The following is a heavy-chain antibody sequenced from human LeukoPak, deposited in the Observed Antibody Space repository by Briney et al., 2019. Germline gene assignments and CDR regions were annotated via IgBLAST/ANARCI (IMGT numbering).Heavy chain of an antibody. CDR1: GGSISSSSFY. CDR3: ARVGIPGSHYCSSTSCPFDY. D-gene: IGHD2-2*01. Sequence: SETLSLTCTVSGGSISSSSFYWGWIRQPPGKGLEWIGTIYYSGSTYYNPSLKSRVTVSLDTSKNQFSLKLTSVTAADTAVYYCARVGIPGSHYCSSTSCPFDYWGQGTLVTVSS. J-gene: IGHJ4*02. V-gene: IGHV4-39*07. CDR2: IYYSGST.